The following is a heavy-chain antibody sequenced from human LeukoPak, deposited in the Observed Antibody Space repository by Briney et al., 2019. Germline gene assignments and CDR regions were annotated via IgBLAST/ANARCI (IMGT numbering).Heavy chain of an antibody. CDR1: GYTFTSYY. D-gene: IGHD3-10*01. Sequence: ASVKVSCKASGYTFTSYYMHWVRQAPGQGLEWMGIISPSGGSTSYAQKFQGRVTMTRDTSTSSVYMELSSLRSEDTAVYYCARGTMVRGVHLQLFDYWGQGTPVTVS. J-gene: IGHJ4*02. CDR2: ISPSGGST. CDR3: ARGTMVRGVHLQLFDY. V-gene: IGHV1-46*01.